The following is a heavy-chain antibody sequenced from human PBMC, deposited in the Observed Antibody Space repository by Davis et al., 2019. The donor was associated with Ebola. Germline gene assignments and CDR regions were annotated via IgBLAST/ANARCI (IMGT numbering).Heavy chain of an antibody. J-gene: IGHJ4*02. CDR1: GFTFSSYW. CDR2: IKQDGSEK. Sequence: GESLKISCAASGFTFSSYWMSWVRQAPGKGLEWVANIKQDGSEKYYVDSVKGRFTISRDNAKNSLYLQMNSLRAEDTAVYYCAGGTAMGDYWGQGTLVTVSS. D-gene: IGHD5-18*01. CDR3: AGGTAMGDY. V-gene: IGHV3-7*01.